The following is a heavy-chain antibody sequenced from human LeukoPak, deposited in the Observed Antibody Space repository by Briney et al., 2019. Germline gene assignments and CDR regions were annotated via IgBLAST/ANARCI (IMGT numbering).Heavy chain of an antibody. Sequence: GGSLRLSCAVSGFTVSSNFMNWVRQGPGKGLEWVSVIYRGGSTYYADSVKGRFSISRDNSKNTVYLQMGSLRADDMAVYCCTRADCSSSSCYTVEYWGQGTLVTVSS. V-gene: IGHV3-66*01. CDR1: GFTVSSNF. J-gene: IGHJ4*02. CDR3: TRADCSSSSCYTVEY. D-gene: IGHD2-2*01. CDR2: IYRGGST.